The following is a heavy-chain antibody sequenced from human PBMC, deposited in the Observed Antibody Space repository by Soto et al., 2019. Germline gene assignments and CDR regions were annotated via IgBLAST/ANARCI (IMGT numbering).Heavy chain of an antibody. Sequence: RASVKVSCKASGGTFSSYAISWVRQAPGQGLEWMGGIIPIFGTANYAQKFQGRVTITADESTSTAYMELSSLRSEDTAVYYCARFMVSSSNNWFDPWGQGTLVTVSS. J-gene: IGHJ5*02. V-gene: IGHV1-69*13. CDR1: GGTFSSYA. CDR2: IIPIFGTA. D-gene: IGHD6-6*01. CDR3: ARFMVSSSNNWFDP.